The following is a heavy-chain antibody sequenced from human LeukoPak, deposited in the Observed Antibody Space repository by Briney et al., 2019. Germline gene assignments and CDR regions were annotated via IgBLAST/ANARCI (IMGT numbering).Heavy chain of an antibody. J-gene: IGHJ6*03. CDR1: GGSISSYY. CDR3: AREGSGSYFGYYYYMDV. D-gene: IGHD3-10*01. V-gene: IGHV4-4*07. CDR2: IYTSGST. Sequence: PSETLSLTCTVSGGSISSYYWSWIRQPAGKGLEWIGRIYTSGSTNYNPSLKSRVTISADKSKKQFSLKLSSVTAADTAVYYCAREGSGSYFGYYYYMDVWGKGTTVTVSS.